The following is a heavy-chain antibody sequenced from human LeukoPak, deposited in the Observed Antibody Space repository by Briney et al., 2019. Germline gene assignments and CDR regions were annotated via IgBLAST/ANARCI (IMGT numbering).Heavy chain of an antibody. V-gene: IGHV3-23*01. Sequence: PGGSLRLSCAVSGFTFSSYAMSWVRQAPGKGLEWVSGISSSGSTTYYADSVKGRFTISRDNSKNTLYLQMNSLRAEDTATYYCAKFNIVVVPAAALEYWGQGTLVTVSS. CDR1: GFTFSSYA. CDR2: ISSSGSTT. J-gene: IGHJ4*02. CDR3: AKFNIVVVPAAALEY. D-gene: IGHD2-2*01.